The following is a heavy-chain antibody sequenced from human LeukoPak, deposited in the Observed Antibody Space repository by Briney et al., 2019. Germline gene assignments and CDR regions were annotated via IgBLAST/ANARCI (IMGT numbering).Heavy chain of an antibody. J-gene: IGHJ4*02. D-gene: IGHD6-19*01. V-gene: IGHV3-23*01. CDR1: GFTFSSYA. Sequence: GGSLRLSCAASGFTFSSYAMSWVRQAPGKGLEWVSAISGSGGSTYYADSVKGRFTISRDSSKNTLYLQMNSLRAEDTAVYYCATMKGSGWSYLAPSGYWGQGTLVTVSS. CDR2: ISGSGGST. CDR3: ATMKGSGWSYLAPSGY.